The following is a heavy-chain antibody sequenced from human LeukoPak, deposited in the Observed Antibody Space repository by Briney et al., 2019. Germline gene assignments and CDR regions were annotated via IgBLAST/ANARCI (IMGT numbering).Heavy chain of an antibody. CDR3: ARLAAAGHSDF. J-gene: IGHJ4*02. D-gene: IGHD6-13*01. Sequence: GGSLRRSWSASEFTFGTYAMLWVRQAPGEGLEYVSAISSNGRDTYYAASVRGRFSISRVNSNNTLYLQMSSLRPEDTAMYYCARLAAAGHSDFWGQGALVAVSS. CDR1: EFTFGTYA. V-gene: IGHV3-64D*08. CDR2: ISSNGRDT.